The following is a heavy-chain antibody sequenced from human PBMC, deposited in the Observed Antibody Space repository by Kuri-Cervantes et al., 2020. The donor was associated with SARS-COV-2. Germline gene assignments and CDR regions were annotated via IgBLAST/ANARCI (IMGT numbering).Heavy chain of an antibody. CDR1: SYSITNSYY. J-gene: IGHJ4*02. V-gene: IGHV4-4*07. CDR2: LDTSGST. Sequence: GSLRLSCAVTSYSITNSYYWGWIRQPAGKGLEWIGHLDTSGSTTYNPSLRGRVTISLDPSNNQVSLSLTSATAADTAVYYCGKVSWLQLWRRYSDSWGQGTLVTVSS. CDR3: GKVSWLQLWRRYSDS. D-gene: IGHD5-24*01.